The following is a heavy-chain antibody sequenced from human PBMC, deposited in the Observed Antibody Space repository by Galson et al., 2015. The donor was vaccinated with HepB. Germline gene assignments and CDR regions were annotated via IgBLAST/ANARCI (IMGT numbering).Heavy chain of an antibody. CDR1: GFTFSNYA. CDR2: ISGSGDTT. Sequence: SLRLSCAVSGFTFSNYAMSWVRQAPGKGLEWVSSISGSGDTTYYADSVKGRFTISRDNSKNTLYLQMNSLRAEDTAVYYCASPLLPDSTPTDYWGQGTLVTVSS. J-gene: IGHJ4*02. V-gene: IGHV3-23*01. CDR3: ASPLLPDSTPTDY. D-gene: IGHD1-14*01.